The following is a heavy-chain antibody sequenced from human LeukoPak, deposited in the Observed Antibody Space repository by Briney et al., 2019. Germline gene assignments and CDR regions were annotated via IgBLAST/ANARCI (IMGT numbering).Heavy chain of an antibody. D-gene: IGHD3-22*01. J-gene: IGHJ6*02. CDR3: AREVEGYDSSGYLLGGMDV. CDR1: GFTFSSYW. CDR2: IKQDGSEK. V-gene: IGHV3-7*01. Sequence: GGSLRLSCAASGFTFSSYWMSWVRQAPGKGLEWVANIKQDGSEKYYVDSVKGRFTISRDNAKNSLYLQMNSLRAEDTAVYYCAREVEGYDSSGYLLGGMDVWGQGTTVTVPS.